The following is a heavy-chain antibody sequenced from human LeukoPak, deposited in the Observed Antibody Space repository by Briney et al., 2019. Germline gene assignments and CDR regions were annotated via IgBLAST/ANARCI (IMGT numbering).Heavy chain of an antibody. Sequence: GESLKISCKGSGYSFTSYWIGWVRQMPGKGLEWMGIIYPGDSDTRYSPSFQGQVTISADKSISTAYLQWSSLKASDTAMYYRARLRYYDSSGSWAFDYWGQGTLVTVSS. J-gene: IGHJ4*02. CDR3: ARLRYYDSSGSWAFDY. V-gene: IGHV5-51*01. CDR1: GYSFTSYW. D-gene: IGHD3-22*01. CDR2: IYPGDSDT.